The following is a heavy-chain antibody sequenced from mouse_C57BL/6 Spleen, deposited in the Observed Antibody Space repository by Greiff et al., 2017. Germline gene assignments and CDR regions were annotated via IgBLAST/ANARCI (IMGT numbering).Heavy chain of an antibody. J-gene: IGHJ1*03. CDR2: ISSGSSTI. CDR1: GFTFSDYG. CDR3: ARPYYYGSSWDWYFDV. V-gene: IGHV5-17*01. D-gene: IGHD1-1*01. Sequence: EVQGVESGGGLVKPGGSLKLSCAASGFTFSDYGMHWVRQAPEKGLEWVAYISSGSSTIYYADTVKGRFTISRDNAKNTLFLQMTSLRSEDTAMYYCARPYYYGSSWDWYFDVWGTGTTVTVSS.